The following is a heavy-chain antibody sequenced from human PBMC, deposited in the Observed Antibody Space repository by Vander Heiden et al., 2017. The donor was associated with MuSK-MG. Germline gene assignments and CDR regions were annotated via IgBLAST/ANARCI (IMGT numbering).Heavy chain of an antibody. CDR2: IYTGDRT. D-gene: IGHD2-15*01. CDR1: GFTVSSTY. J-gene: IGHJ4*02. Sequence: EVQLVESGGGLVPPVGSLRLSCAASGFTVSSTYMSWVRQARGKGLEWVSVIYTGDRTLYADSVEGRFTISRDISKNTVSLQMNSLRAEDTAVYYCASRSCFGGSCSLDSWGQGTLVTVSS. CDR3: ASRSCFGGSCSLDS. V-gene: IGHV3-66*01.